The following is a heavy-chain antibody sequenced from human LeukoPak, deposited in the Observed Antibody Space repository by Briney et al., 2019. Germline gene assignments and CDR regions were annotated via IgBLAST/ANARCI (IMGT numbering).Heavy chain of an antibody. CDR2: IQYNGHT. J-gene: IGHJ4*02. CDR1: GGSLSSYY. V-gene: IGHV4-59*01. Sequence: SETLSLTCTVSGGSLSSYYWSWLRQPPGKGLEWIGYIQYNGHTNYNPSLKSRVSISVDTPKNQFSLRLSSVTAADTAVYYCARGSSRLIDYWGQGILVTVSS. CDR3: ARGSSRLIDY. D-gene: IGHD3-10*01.